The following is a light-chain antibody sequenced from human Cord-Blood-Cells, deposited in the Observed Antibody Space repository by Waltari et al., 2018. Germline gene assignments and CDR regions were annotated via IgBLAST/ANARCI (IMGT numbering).Light chain of an antibody. Sequence: QSALTQPPSASGSPGQSVTISCTGTSSDVGGYNYVSWYQQHPVKAPKLMIYEVSMRPAGVPDRFSGSKSGNTASLTVSGLQAEDEADYYCSSYAGSNNLVFGGGTKLTVL. J-gene: IGLJ3*02. CDR2: EVS. CDR3: SSYAGSNNLV. CDR1: SSDVGGYNY. V-gene: IGLV2-8*01.